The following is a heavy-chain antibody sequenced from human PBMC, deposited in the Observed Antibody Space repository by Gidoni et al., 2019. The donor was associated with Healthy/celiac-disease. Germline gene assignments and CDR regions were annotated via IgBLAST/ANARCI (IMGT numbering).Heavy chain of an antibody. Sequence: EVQLVESGGGLVQPGRSLRLSCAASGFTFDDYAMHWVRQAPGKGLEWVSGISWNSGSIGYADSVKGRFTISRDNAKNSLYLQMNSLRAEDTALYYCAKGRTGITTKALFDYWGQGTLLTVSS. CDR1: GFTFDDYA. CDR2: ISWNSGSI. D-gene: IGHD1-1*01. CDR3: AKGRTGITTKALFDY. V-gene: IGHV3-9*01. J-gene: IGHJ4*02.